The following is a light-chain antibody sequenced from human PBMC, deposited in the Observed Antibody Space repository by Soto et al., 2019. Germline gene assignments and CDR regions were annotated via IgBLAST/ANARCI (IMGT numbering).Light chain of an antibody. Sequence: DLQLTQSPSSLSASVGDRVTIACRASQSVIIYLNWYQHKPGKAPNLLIYEASNLQSGVPSRFSGSGSGTDFTLTISTLQPEDFATYYCQQSYTTPTFGQGTKVE. J-gene: IGKJ1*01. V-gene: IGKV1-39*01. CDR3: QQSYTTPT. CDR1: QSVIIY. CDR2: EAS.